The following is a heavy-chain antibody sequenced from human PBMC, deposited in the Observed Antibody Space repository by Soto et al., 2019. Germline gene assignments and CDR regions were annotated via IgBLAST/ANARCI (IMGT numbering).Heavy chain of an antibody. V-gene: IGHV1-46*01. Sequence: ASVKVSCKASGYTFTSYYMHWVRQAPGQGLEWLGIINPSGGSTSYAQKFQGRVTMTRDTSTSTVYMELSSLRSEDTAVYYCARVASYYDFWSGYYRDGMDVWGQGTTVTVSS. CDR1: GYTFTSYY. J-gene: IGHJ6*02. CDR3: ARVASYYDFWSGYYRDGMDV. D-gene: IGHD3-3*01. CDR2: INPSGGST.